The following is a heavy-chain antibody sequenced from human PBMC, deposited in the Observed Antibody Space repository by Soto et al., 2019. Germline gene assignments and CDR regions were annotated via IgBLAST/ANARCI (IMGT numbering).Heavy chain of an antibody. CDR2: IITFNGNT. J-gene: IGHJ4*02. CDR1: GRSFNTYA. CDR3: ARDGYFDH. V-gene: IGHV1-18*01. Sequence: ASVKVSCKASGRSFNTYAISWVRQAPGQGLEWMGWIITFNGNTNYAQKLQGRVTMTTDTSTSTAQMELRSLRSDDTAVYYCARDGYFDHWGQGTLVTVSS.